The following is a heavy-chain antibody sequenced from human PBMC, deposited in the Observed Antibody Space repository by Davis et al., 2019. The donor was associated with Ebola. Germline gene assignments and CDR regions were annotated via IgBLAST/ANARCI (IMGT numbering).Heavy chain of an antibody. J-gene: IGHJ4*02. D-gene: IGHD6-19*01. V-gene: IGHV2-5*02. CDR1: GFSLSTSGVG. CDR3: ARMGGGGWNDY. CDR2: IYWDDDK. Sequence: SGPTLVKPTQTLTLTCTFSGFSLSTSGVGVGWIRQPPGEALEWLALIYWDDDKRYSPSLKSRLTITKDTSKNQVVLTMTNMDPVDTATYYCARMGGGGWNDYWGQGTLVTVSS.